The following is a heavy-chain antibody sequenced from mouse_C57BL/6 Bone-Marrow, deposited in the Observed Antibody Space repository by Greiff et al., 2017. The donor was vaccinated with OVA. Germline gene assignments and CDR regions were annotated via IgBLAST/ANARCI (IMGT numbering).Heavy chain of an antibody. CDR3: ARSGDGYPFAY. V-gene: IGHV4-1*01. D-gene: IGHD2-3*01. J-gene: IGHJ3*01. Sequence: AAEGVDFSRYWMSWVRRAPGKGLEWIGEINPDSSTINYAPSLKDKFIISRDNAKNTLYLQMSKVRSEDTALYYCARSGDGYPFAYWGQGTLVTVSA. CDR2: INPDSSTI. CDR1: GVDFSRYW.